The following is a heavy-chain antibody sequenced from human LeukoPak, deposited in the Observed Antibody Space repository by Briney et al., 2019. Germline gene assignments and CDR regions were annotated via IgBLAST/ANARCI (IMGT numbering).Heavy chain of an antibody. CDR2: IIPIFGTA. CDR3: ARSMVRGPYYYYGMDV. J-gene: IGHJ6*04. Sequence: SVKVSCKASGGTFSSYAISWVRQAPGQGLGWMGGIIPIFGTANYAQKFQGRVTITADESTSTAYMELSSLRSEDTAVYYCARSMVRGPYYYYGMDVWGKGTTVTVSS. CDR1: GGTFSSYA. D-gene: IGHD3-10*01. V-gene: IGHV1-69*01.